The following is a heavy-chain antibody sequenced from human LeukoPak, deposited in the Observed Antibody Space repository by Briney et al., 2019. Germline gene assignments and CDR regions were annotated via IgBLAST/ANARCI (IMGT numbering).Heavy chain of an antibody. CDR2: ISYDGSNK. CDR3: ARAPPQQWLAYFDY. J-gene: IGHJ4*02. D-gene: IGHD6-19*01. CDR1: GFTFSSYA. Sequence: PGGSLRLSCAASGFTFSSYAMHWVRQAPGKGLEWVAVISYDGSNKYYADSVKGRFTISRDNSKNTLYLQMNSLRAEDTAVYYCARAPPQQWLAYFDYWGQGTLVTVSS. V-gene: IGHV3-30-3*01.